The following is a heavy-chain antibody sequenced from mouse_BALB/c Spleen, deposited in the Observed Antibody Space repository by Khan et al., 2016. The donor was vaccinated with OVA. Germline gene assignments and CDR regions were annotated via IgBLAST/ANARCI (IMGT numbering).Heavy chain of an antibody. V-gene: IGHV2-9*02. Sequence: QVQLMESGPGLVAPSQSLSISCTVSGFSLTSYGIPWVRQPPGKGLEWLGVIWAGGSSNYNSAIMSRLSISKDNSKSQAFLKMSSLQTDDTAMYYGGRGDDYYEDAMDYWGQGTSVTVSS. CDR1: GFSLTSYG. J-gene: IGHJ4*01. CDR3: GRGDDYYEDAMDY. CDR2: IWAGGSS. D-gene: IGHD2-3*01.